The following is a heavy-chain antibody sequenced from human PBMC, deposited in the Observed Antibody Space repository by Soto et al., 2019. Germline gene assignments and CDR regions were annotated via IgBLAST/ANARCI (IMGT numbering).Heavy chain of an antibody. Sequence: GGSLRLSCAASGFTFSSYGMHWVRQAPGKGLEWVAVIWYDGSNKYYADSVKGRFTISRDNSKNTLYLQMNSLRAEDTAVYYCARVLDYGDYLGVKAYYYYYGMDVWGQGTTVTVSS. CDR1: GFTFSSYG. CDR2: IWYDGSNK. J-gene: IGHJ6*02. V-gene: IGHV3-33*01. D-gene: IGHD4-17*01. CDR3: ARVLDYGDYLGVKAYYYYYGMDV.